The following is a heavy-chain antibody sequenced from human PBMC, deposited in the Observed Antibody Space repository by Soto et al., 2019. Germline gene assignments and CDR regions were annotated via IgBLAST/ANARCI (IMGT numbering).Heavy chain of an antibody. J-gene: IGHJ6*02. Sequence: GGSLRLSCVASGFIFSDYAMHWARQAPGKGLEWVALISPAGTNQYYADSAKGRFTISRDNSKNTLYLQMNSLRPGDTAVYYCARAYYDSSGYPVGGMDVWGQGTMVTVSS. D-gene: IGHD3-22*01. CDR3: ARAYYDSSGYPVGGMDV. V-gene: IGHV3-30-3*01. CDR1: GFIFSDYA. CDR2: ISPAGTNQ.